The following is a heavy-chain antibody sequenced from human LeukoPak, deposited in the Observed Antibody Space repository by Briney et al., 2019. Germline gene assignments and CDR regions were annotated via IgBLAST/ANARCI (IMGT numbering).Heavy chain of an antibody. Sequence: SVKVSCKASGYTFTSYAINWVRQAPGQGLEWMGGIIPIFDTTNYAQKFQGRVTITADRSTSTVYMELSSLRSEDTAVYYCARDGRGYSDYDFRYFDYWGQGTLVTVSS. V-gene: IGHV1-69*06. CDR1: GYTFTSYA. CDR2: IIPIFDTT. J-gene: IGHJ4*02. CDR3: ARDGRGYSDYDFRYFDY. D-gene: IGHD5-12*01.